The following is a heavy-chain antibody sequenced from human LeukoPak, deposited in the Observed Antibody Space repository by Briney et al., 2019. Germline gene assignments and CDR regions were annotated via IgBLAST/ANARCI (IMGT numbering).Heavy chain of an antibody. CDR1: GVTLSSYA. J-gene: IGHJ3*01. CDR2: INSDGSEG. CDR3: ARSSYRSSSSV. Sequence: GGSLRLSCAASGVTLSSYAMSWARQAPGKGLEWVASINSDGSEGYYADVVKGRFTISRDNAKNSLYLQINSLRAEDTAVYYCARSSYRSSSSVWGQGTMVTVSS. V-gene: IGHV3-7*03. D-gene: IGHD6-6*01.